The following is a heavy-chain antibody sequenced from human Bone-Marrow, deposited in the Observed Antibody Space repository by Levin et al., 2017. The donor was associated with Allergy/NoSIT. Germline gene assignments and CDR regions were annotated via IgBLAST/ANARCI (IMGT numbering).Heavy chain of an antibody. J-gene: IGHJ4*02. D-gene: IGHD3-10*01. Sequence: SGPTLVKPTQTLTLTCTFSGFSLSTSGVGVGWIRQPPGKALEWLALIYWDDDKRYTPSLKSRLTITKDTSKNQVVLTMTNMDPVDTATYYCAHRRREGELRDYFHYWGQGTLSPSPQ. V-gene: IGHV2-5*02. CDR2: IYWDDDK. CDR1: GFSLSTSGVG. CDR3: AHRRREGELRDYFHY.